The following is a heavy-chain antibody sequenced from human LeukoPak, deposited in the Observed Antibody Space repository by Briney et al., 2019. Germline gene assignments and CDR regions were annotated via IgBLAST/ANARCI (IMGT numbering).Heavy chain of an antibody. CDR2: IIPTLGIA. J-gene: IGHJ6*02. D-gene: IGHD2-15*01. Sequence: ASVKVSCKASGGTFSSYAISWVRQAPGQGLEWMGRIIPTLGIANYAQKFQGRVTITADKSTSTAYMELSSLRSEDTAVYYCAMALGYCSGGSCCFYYYYYGMDVWGQGTTVTVSS. CDR3: AMALGYCSGGSCCFYYYYYGMDV. V-gene: IGHV1-69*04. CDR1: GGTFSSYA.